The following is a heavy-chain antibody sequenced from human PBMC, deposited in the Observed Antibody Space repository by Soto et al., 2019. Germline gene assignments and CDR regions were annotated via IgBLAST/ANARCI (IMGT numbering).Heavy chain of an antibody. CDR2: IKSKSSGGTT. D-gene: IGHD4-4*01. CDR3: TSEKGWRQSPLDS. J-gene: IGHJ5*01. V-gene: IGHV3-15*01. CDR1: GFIFRNAW. Sequence: QLVESGGGLVKPGGSIRLSCAASGFIFRNAWMSWVRQAPGKGLAWVGRIKSKSSGGTTDYAAPVEGRVTITRDDSQSILYLQMNSLTVEATAVYFCTSEKGWRQSPLDSWGQGALVTVSS.